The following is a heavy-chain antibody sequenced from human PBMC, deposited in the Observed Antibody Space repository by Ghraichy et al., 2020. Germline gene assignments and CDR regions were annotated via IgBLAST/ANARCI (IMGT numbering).Heavy chain of an antibody. CDR2: ISGSANSI. D-gene: IGHD3-16*01. CDR1: GFTFSSYA. CDR3: AKCQSNSSACLNFDY. Sequence: GGSLRLSCAASGFTFSSYAMSWVRQAPGKGLEWVSGISGSANSIYYADSVKGRFTISRDNSKNTLYLQMNSMKAEDTAVYYCAKCQSNSSACLNFDYWGQGTMLTVSS. J-gene: IGHJ4*01. V-gene: IGHV3-23*01.